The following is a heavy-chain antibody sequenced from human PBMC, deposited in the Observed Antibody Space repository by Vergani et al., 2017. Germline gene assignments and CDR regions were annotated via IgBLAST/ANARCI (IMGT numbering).Heavy chain of an antibody. J-gene: IGHJ6*03. D-gene: IGHD3-10*01. V-gene: IGHV4-59*01. CDR1: GGSISSYY. CDR3: ARSVGRWSGLYGSGSYYNFYYYYMDV. Sequence: QVQLQESGPGLVKPSETLSLTCTVSGGSISSYYWSWIRQPPGKGLEWIGYIYYSGSTNYNPSLKSRVTISVDTSKNQCSLKLSSVTAADTAVYYCARSVGRWSGLYGSGSYYNFYYYYMDVWGKGTTVTVSS. CDR2: IYYSGST.